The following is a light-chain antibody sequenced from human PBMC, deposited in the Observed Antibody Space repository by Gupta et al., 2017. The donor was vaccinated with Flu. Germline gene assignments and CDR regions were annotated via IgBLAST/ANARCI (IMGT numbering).Light chain of an antibody. J-gene: IGLJ2*01. CDR1: SLRNSY. CDR2: AKN. CDR3: NSRDSTDNHQAV. Sequence: SSELTQDPAVSVALGQTVRITCQGDSLRNSYAIWYQQKPGQAPVLVIYAKNIRPSGIPDRFSGSSSGNTASLTITGAQAEDEADYYCNSRDSTDNHQAVFGGGTKRTVL. V-gene: IGLV3-19*01.